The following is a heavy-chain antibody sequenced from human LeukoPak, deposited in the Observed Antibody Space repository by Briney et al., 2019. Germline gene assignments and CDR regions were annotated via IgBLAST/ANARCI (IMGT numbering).Heavy chain of an antibody. CDR3: ARNFDA. Sequence: GGSLRLSCAASGFTFSNYAMSWVRQAPGKGLEWVSVISGSGGSTYYADSVEGRFTISRDNAENSLYLQMNSLRVEDTAIYYCARNFDAWGQGTRVTVSS. J-gene: IGHJ4*02. V-gene: IGHV3-23*01. CDR2: ISGSGGST. CDR1: GFTFSNYA.